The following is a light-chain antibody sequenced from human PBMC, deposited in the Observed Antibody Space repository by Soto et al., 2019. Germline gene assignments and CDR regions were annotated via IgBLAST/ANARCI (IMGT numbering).Light chain of an antibody. CDR3: CSYAGYYTLV. Sequence: QSALTQPASVSGSPGQSITISCTGTTTDVGAYNFVSWYQHHPDKAPKLIIYAVSGRPSGVPDRFSGSKSGNTASLTISGLQADDEADYYCCSYAGYYTLVFGGGTKVTVL. CDR2: AVS. V-gene: IGLV2-11*01. CDR1: TTDVGAYNF. J-gene: IGLJ2*01.